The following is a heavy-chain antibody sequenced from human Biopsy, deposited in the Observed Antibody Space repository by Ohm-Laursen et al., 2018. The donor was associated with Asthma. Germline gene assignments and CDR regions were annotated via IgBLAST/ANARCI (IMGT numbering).Heavy chain of an antibody. CDR1: GYTFINYA. CDR3: ARPSGTNPHYFDY. CDR2: INAGNGNT. J-gene: IGHJ4*02. V-gene: IGHV1-3*01. Sequence: ASVKVSCKASGYTFINYAIHWVRQAPGQRLEWMGWINAGNGNTKYSQKFQGRVTISRDTSASTAYMELSSLRSEDTAVYYCARPSGTNPHYFDYWGQGTLVTVSS. D-gene: IGHD1/OR15-1a*01.